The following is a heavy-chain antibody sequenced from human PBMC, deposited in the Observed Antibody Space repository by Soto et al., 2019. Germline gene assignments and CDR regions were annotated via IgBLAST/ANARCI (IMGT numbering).Heavy chain of an antibody. CDR3: ARDQLYYNDISGRPLNAFDV. CDR2: VSKSGLDT. V-gene: IGHV3-23*01. J-gene: IGHJ3*01. Sequence: GGSLRLSCVASGVTFSSYAMSWVRQAPGKGLEWVSAVSKSGLDTNYADSVEGRFTISRDNAKNSLYLQMNSLRAEDTAVYYCARDQLYYNDISGRPLNAFDVWGQGTMVTVSS. D-gene: IGHD3-22*01. CDR1: GVTFSSYA.